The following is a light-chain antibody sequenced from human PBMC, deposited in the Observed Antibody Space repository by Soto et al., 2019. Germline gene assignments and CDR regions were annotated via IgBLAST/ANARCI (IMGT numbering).Light chain of an antibody. CDR3: QQYGTSPQVMYT. CDR2: GAS. CDR1: QSVSSNY. J-gene: IGKJ2*01. V-gene: IGKV3-20*01. Sequence: EIVLTQSPGTLSLSPGERATLSCRASQSVSSNYLAWYQQRPGQAPRLLIYGASTRATGIPDRFSGSGSGTDFILTIRRLEPEDFAVHYCQQYGTSPQVMYTFGPGTKLEIK.